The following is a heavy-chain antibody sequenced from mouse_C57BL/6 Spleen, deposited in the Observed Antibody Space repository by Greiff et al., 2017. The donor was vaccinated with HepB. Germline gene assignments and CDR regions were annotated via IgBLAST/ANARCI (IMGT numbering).Heavy chain of an antibody. CDR2: ISGGGGNT. CDR1: GFTFSSYT. CDR3: ARDGYYQAWFAY. D-gene: IGHD2-3*01. J-gene: IGHJ3*01. Sequence: EVQLQESGGGLVKPGGSLKLSCAASGFTFSSYTMSWVRQTPEKRLEWVATISGGGGNTYYPDSVKGRFTISRDNAKNTLYLQMSSLRSEDTALYYCARDGYYQAWFAYWGQGTLVTVSA. V-gene: IGHV5-9*01.